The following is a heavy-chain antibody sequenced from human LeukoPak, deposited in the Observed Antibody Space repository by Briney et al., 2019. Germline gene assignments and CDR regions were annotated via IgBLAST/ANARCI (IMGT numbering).Heavy chain of an antibody. CDR2: INHSGST. J-gene: IGHJ4*02. CDR1: GGSFSGCY. CDR3: ARGRGGATIY. Sequence: PSETLSLTCAVYGGSFSGCYWSWIRQPPGKGLEWIGEINHSGSTNYNPSLKSRVTISVDTSKNQFSLKLSSVTAADTAVYYCARGRGGATIYWGQGTLVTVSS. V-gene: IGHV4-34*01. D-gene: IGHD1-26*01.